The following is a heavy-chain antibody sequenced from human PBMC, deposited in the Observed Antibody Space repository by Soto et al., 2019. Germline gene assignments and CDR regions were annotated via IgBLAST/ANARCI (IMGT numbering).Heavy chain of an antibody. V-gene: IGHV3-33*01. J-gene: IGHJ2*01. CDR1: GFTFSSYG. Sequence: QVQLVESGGGVVQPGRSLRLSCAASGFTFSSYGMHWVRQAPGKGLEWVAVIWYDGSNKYYADSVKGRFTISRDNSKNXLYLQMNSRRAEDTAVYYSARDVMVTAMVMWYFDLWGRGTLVTVSS. CDR3: ARDVMVTAMVMWYFDL. D-gene: IGHD2-21*02. CDR2: IWYDGSNK.